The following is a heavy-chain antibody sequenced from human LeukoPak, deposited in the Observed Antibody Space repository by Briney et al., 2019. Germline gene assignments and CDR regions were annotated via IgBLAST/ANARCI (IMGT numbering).Heavy chain of an antibody. Sequence: SETLSLTCSVSGGSISSYYWSWIRQPPGKGLEWIGYIYYTGSTKYNPSLKSRVTISVDTSKNQFSLKLSSVTAADTAVYYCARHRGYCSSTSCYGHYYYMDVWGKGTTVTVSS. D-gene: IGHD2-2*01. CDR3: ARHRGYCSSTSCYGHYYYMDV. CDR2: IYYTGST. CDR1: GGSISSYY. V-gene: IGHV4-59*08. J-gene: IGHJ6*03.